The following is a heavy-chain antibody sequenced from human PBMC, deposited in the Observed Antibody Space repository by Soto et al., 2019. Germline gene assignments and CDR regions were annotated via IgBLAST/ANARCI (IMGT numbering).Heavy chain of an antibody. CDR2: ISYDGSNK. D-gene: IGHD3-3*01. V-gene: IGHV3-30-3*01. J-gene: IGHJ6*02. CDR1: GFTFSSYA. Sequence: QVQLVESGGGVVQPGRSLRLSCAASGFTFSSYAMHWVRQARGKGLEWVAVISYDGSNKYYADSVKGRFTISRDNSKNTLYLQMNSLRAEDTAVYYCARDYKYYDFWSGYYGYYYYGMDVWGQGTTVTVSS. CDR3: ARDYKYYDFWSGYYGYYYYGMDV.